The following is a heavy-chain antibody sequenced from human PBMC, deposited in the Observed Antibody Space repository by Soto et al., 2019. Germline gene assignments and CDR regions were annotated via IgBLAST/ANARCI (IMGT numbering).Heavy chain of an antibody. J-gene: IGHJ6*02. CDR2: IIPVFGTP. CDR1: GGTFRTFA. CDR3: ARGGSTMVRGPLVYGLDV. V-gene: IGHV1-69*01. D-gene: IGHD3-10*01. Sequence: QVQLVQSGAEVKEPGSSVKVSCKASGGTFRTFAISWVRQAPGQGPEWMGGIIPVFGTPNYAQKFQGRVTITADESTRTEYMELSSLRSEDTAVYYCARGGSTMVRGPLVYGLDVWGQGTTVTVSS.